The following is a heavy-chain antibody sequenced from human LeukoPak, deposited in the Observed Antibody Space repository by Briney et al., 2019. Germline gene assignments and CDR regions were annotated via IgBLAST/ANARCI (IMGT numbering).Heavy chain of an antibody. Sequence: GGSLRLSCVAPGFTFSSYAMSWVRQAPGKGLEWVSAISGSGGSTSYADSVKGRFTISRDNSKNTLYLQMNSLRAEDTAVYYCASTSASYYYYFYGMDVWGQGTTVTVSS. D-gene: IGHD6-6*01. J-gene: IGHJ6*02. CDR3: ASTSASYYYYFYGMDV. CDR1: GFTFSSYA. CDR2: ISGSGGST. V-gene: IGHV3-23*01.